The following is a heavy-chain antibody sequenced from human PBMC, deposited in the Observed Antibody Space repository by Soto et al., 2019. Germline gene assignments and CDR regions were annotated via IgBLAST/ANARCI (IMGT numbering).Heavy chain of an antibody. D-gene: IGHD2-2*01. Sequence: SETLSLTCTVSGGSISSGDYYWSWIRQPPGKGLERIGYIYYSGSTYYNPSLKSRVTISVDTSKNQFSLKLSSVTAADTAVYYCARDLQIVVVPAAPDSYYYYGMDVWGQGTTVTVSS. J-gene: IGHJ6*02. V-gene: IGHV4-30-4*01. CDR2: IYYSGST. CDR3: ARDLQIVVVPAAPDSYYYYGMDV. CDR1: GGSISSGDYY.